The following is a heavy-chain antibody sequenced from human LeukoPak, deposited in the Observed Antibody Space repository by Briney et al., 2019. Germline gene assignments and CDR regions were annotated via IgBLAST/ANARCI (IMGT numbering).Heavy chain of an antibody. CDR3: ASGIGVGDSFDI. CDR1: GFAFSSYW. D-gene: IGHD3-3*01. V-gene: IGHV3-74*01. Sequence: GGSLRLSCAASGFAFSSYWMYWVRQAPGKGLVWVSRINSDARDTNYADSVQGRFTISRDNAKNTLYLQMNSLRVEDTAVYYCASGIGVGDSFDIWGQGTMVTVSS. J-gene: IGHJ3*02. CDR2: INSDARDT.